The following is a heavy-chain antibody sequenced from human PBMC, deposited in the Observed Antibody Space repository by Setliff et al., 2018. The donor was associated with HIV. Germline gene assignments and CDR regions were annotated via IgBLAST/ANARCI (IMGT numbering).Heavy chain of an antibody. CDR1: GGSFSGYF. J-gene: IGHJ6*03. Sequence: PSETLSLTCAVYGGSFSGYFWSWIRQSPRKRLEWIGELNDSGTTYYNPSLKSRVAISVDTSRSQFSLKLSSVTAADTAVYYCARHATIGYNYGYNYYHYMDVWGKGTTVTVS. CDR2: LNDSGTT. CDR3: ARHATIGYNYGYNYYHYMDV. D-gene: IGHD5-18*01. V-gene: IGHV4-34*01.